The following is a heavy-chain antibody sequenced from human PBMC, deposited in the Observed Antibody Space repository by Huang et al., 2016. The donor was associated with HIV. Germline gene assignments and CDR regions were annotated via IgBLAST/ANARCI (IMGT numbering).Heavy chain of an antibody. Sequence: EVQLVESGGGLVKPGGSLRLSCAASGFTFRDYSMSWGRQGPGKGLQWGSHIRGSSSYIYYVDSVKGRFAISRDNAKNLLFLQMNSLRAEDTAVYYCARRYNWNYVAHGFDIWGQGTMVTVSS. J-gene: IGHJ3*02. CDR2: IRGSSSYI. CDR3: ARRYNWNYVAHGFDI. V-gene: IGHV3-21*01. D-gene: IGHD1-7*01. CDR1: GFTFRDYS.